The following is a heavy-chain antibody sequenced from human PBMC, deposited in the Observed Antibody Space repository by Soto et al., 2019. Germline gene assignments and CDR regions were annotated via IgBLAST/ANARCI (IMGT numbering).Heavy chain of an antibody. J-gene: IGHJ4*02. Sequence: EVQLLESGGGLVQPGGSLRLSCAASGFTFSSYAMSWVRQAPGKGLEWVSTISGSSGSTYYADSVEGRFTISRDNSKNTLYLQMNGLRAEDTAVYCRAKRGRGAVAFDYWGQGTLVTVSS. CDR3: AKRGRGAVAFDY. D-gene: IGHD6-19*01. CDR1: GFTFSSYA. CDR2: ISGSSGST. V-gene: IGHV3-23*01.